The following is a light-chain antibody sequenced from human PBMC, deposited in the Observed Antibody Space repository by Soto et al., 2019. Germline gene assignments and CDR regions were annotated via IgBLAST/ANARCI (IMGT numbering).Light chain of an antibody. J-gene: IGLJ3*02. V-gene: IGLV2-23*01. Sequence: QSALTQPASVPGSPGQSITISCTGTISDVGSYDLVSWYQQHPGKAPKLMIYEGSKRPSGVSSRFSGSKSGNTASLTISGLQAEDEADYYCCSYAGSSTSWVFGGGTKLTVL. CDR3: CSYAGSSTSWV. CDR1: ISDVGSYDL. CDR2: EGS.